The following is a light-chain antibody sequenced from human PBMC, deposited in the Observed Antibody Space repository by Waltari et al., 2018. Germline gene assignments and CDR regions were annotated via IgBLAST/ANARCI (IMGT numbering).Light chain of an antibody. J-gene: IGKJ2*02. CDR1: QRISSY. CDR2: AAS. Sequence: DIQMTQSPSSLSASVGDRVTITCRASQRISSYLNWYQQKPGKAPKPLIYAASSLQSGVPSRFSGSGSGTDFTLTISSLQPEDFATYYCQQSYSTPRTFGQGTKLEIK. CDR3: QQSYSTPRT. V-gene: IGKV1-39*01.